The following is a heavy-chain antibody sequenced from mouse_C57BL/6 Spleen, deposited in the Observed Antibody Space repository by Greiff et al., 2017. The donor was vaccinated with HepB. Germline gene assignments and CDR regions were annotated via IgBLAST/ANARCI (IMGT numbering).Heavy chain of an antibody. CDR2: IYPGDGDT. V-gene: IGHV1-82*01. J-gene: IGHJ1*03. CDR3: ARSRDLGRLWYFDV. D-gene: IGHD4-1*01. Sequence: QVQLKESGPELVKPGASVKISCKASGYAFSSSWMNWVKQRPGKGFEWIGRIYPGDGDTNYNGKFKGKATLTADKSSSTAYMQLSSLTSEDSAVYFCARSRDLGRLWYFDVWGTGTTVTVSS. CDR1: GYAFSSSW.